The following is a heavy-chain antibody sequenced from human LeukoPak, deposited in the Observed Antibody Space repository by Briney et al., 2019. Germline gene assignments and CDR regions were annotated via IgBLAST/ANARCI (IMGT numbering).Heavy chain of an antibody. Sequence: ASVKVSCKASGYTFTSYGISWVRQAPGQGLEWMGWTSAYNGNTNYAQKLQGRVTMTTDTSTSTAYMELRSLRSDDTAVYYCARWSSYSSSWFDAFDIWGQGTMVTVSS. J-gene: IGHJ3*02. CDR1: GYTFTSYG. CDR3: ARWSSYSSSWFDAFDI. CDR2: TSAYNGNT. D-gene: IGHD6-13*01. V-gene: IGHV1-18*01.